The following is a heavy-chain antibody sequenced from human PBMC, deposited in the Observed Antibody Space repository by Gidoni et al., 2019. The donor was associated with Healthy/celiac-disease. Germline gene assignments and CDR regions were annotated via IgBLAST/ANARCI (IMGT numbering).Heavy chain of an antibody. CDR1: GGSISSSSYY. V-gene: IGHV4-39*01. D-gene: IGHD6-13*01. CDR3: ARRGVSIAAAGEVDY. CDR2: IYYSGST. Sequence: QLQLQESGPGLVKPSETLSLTCTVSGGSISSSSYYWGWIRQPPGKGLEWIGSIYYSGSTYYNPSLKSRVTISVDTSKNQFSLKLSSVTAADTAVYYCARRGVSIAAAGEVDYWGQGTLVTVSS. J-gene: IGHJ4*02.